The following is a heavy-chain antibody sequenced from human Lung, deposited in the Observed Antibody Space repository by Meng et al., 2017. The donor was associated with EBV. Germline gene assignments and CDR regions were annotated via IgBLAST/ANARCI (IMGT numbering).Heavy chain of an antibody. D-gene: IGHD3-16*02. CDR1: GGPISSDGYY. CDR3: ARAEITLGGLFVPEPKFDY. CDR2: IYDSGST. J-gene: IGHJ4*02. Sequence: QVPLQESGPGLVNPSQTLSLTCTVSGGPISSDGYYWSWIRQPPGKGLEWIGYIYDSGSTYYNPSLKSRVTISIDTSKNQFSLKLTSVTAADTAVYYCARAEITLGGLFVPEPKFDYWGQGTLVTVSS. V-gene: IGHV4-30-4*01.